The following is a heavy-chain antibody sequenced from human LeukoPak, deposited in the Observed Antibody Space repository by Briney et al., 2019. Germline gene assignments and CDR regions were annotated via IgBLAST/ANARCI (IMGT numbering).Heavy chain of an antibody. CDR1: GFTFSSYS. V-gene: IGHV3-21*01. CDR2: ISSSSSYI. D-gene: IGHD3-9*01. CDR3: ARTIATGHFQH. Sequence: GGSLRLSCAASGFTFSSYSMNWVRQAPGKGLEWVSSISSSSSYIYYADSVEGRFTISRDNAKNSLYLQMNSLRAEDTAVYYCARTIATGHFQHWGQGTLVTVSS. J-gene: IGHJ1*01.